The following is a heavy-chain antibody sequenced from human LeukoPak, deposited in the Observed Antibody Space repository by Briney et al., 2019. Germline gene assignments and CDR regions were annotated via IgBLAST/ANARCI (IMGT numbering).Heavy chain of an antibody. Sequence: PSETLSLTCAVYGGSFSGYYWSWIRQPPGKGLEWIGEINHSGSTNYNPSLKSRVTISVDTSKNQFSLKLSSVTAADTAVYYCARVLVTIFGVANWFDPWGQGTLVTVPS. V-gene: IGHV4-34*01. CDR2: INHSGST. CDR3: ARVLVTIFGVANWFDP. J-gene: IGHJ5*02. CDR1: GGSFSGYY. D-gene: IGHD3-3*01.